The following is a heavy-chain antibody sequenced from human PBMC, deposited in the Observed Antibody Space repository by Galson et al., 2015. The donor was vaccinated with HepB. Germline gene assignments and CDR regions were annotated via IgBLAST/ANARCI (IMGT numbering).Heavy chain of an antibody. CDR1: GGTFSSYA. V-gene: IGHV1-69*13. D-gene: IGHD6-19*01. CDR2: IIPIFGTA. Sequence: SVKVSCKPSGGTFSSYAISWVRQAPGQGLEWMGGIIPIFGTANYAQKLQGRVTITADESTSTAYMELSSLRSEDTAVYYCARGGLEQWLVYFQHWGQGTLVTVSS. J-gene: IGHJ1*01. CDR3: ARGGLEQWLVYFQH.